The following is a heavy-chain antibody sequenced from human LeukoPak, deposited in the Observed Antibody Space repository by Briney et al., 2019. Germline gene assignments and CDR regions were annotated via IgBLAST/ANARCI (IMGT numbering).Heavy chain of an antibody. CDR3: AKDEQWLVRHYYGMDV. Sequence: PGGSLGLSCAASGFTFSSYGMHWVRQAPGKGLEWVAVISYDGSNKYYADSVKGRFTISRDNSKNTLYLQMNSLRAEDTAVYYCAKDEQWLVRHYYGMDVWGQGTTVTVSS. CDR1: GFTFSSYG. CDR2: ISYDGSNK. D-gene: IGHD6-19*01. J-gene: IGHJ6*02. V-gene: IGHV3-30*18.